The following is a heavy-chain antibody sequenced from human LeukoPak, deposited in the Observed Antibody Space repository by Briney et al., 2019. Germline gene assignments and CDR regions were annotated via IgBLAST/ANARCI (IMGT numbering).Heavy chain of an antibody. CDR3: AKALGYYYDSSGYPLGY. D-gene: IGHD3-22*01. CDR2: ISYDGSNK. Sequence: TGGSLRLSCAASGFTFSSYGMHWVRQAPCKGLEWVAVISYDGSNKYYADSVKGRFTISRDNSKNTLYLQMNSLRAEDTAVYYCAKALGYYYDSSGYPLGYWGQGTLVTVSS. J-gene: IGHJ4*02. V-gene: IGHV3-30*18. CDR1: GFTFSSYG.